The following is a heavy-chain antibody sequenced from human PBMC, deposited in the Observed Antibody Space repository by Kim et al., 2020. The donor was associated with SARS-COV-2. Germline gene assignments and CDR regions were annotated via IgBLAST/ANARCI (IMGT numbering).Heavy chain of an antibody. CDR2: INHSGST. V-gene: IGHV4-34*01. J-gene: IGHJ4*02. CDR1: GGSFSGYY. Sequence: SETLSLTCAVYGGSFSGYYWSWIRQPPGKGLEWIGEINHSGSTNYNPSLKSRVTISVDTSKNQFSLKLSSVTAADTAVYYCARGSPLNVVPAAIDYFDYWGQGTLVTVSS. D-gene: IGHD2-2*01. CDR3: ARGSPLNVVPAAIDYFDY.